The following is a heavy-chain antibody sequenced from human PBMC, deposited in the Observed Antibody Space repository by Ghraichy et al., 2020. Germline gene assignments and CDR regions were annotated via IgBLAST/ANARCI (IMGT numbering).Heavy chain of an antibody. Sequence: GESLNISCAASGFTFSSYWMSWVRQAPGKGLEWVANIKQDESEKYYVDSVKGRFTISRDNAKNSLYLQMNSLRAEDTAVYFCARVKDDYGDYYDYWGQGTLVTVSS. J-gene: IGHJ4*02. CDR2: IKQDESEK. V-gene: IGHV3-7*01. CDR1: GFTFSSYW. CDR3: ARVKDDYGDYYDY. D-gene: IGHD4-17*01.